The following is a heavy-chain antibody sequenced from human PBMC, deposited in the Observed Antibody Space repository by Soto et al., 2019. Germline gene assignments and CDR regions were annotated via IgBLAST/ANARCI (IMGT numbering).Heavy chain of an antibody. CDR1: GYTFSTYD. V-gene: IGHV1-18*01. D-gene: IGHD3-9*01. CDR2: ISGNNGNT. J-gene: IGHJ4*02. Sequence: GASVKVSCKASGYTFSTYDISWVRQAPGQGLEWMGWISGNNGNTNYAQNVQDRVTMTTDTSTNTAYMELRSLRSDDTAVYYCARERRRPYYDILNGYFPFDYWGQGTLVTVSS. CDR3: ARERRRPYYDILNGYFPFDY.